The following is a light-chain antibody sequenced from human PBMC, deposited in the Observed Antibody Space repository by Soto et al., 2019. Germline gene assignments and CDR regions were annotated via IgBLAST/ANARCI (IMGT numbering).Light chain of an antibody. V-gene: IGKV1-5*03. CDR1: QSISSW. CDR2: KAS. J-gene: IGKJ1*01. CDR3: QQYNSHSGT. Sequence: MSMSVSTLSATVPARVTITCLASQSISSWLAWYQQKPGKAPKFLIYKASSLESGVPSRFSGSGSGTEFTLTISSLQPDDFATYYCQQYNSHSGTFGQGTKVDI.